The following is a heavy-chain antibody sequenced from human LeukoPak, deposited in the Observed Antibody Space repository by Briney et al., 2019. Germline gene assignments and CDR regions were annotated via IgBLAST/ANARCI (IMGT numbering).Heavy chain of an antibody. V-gene: IGHV4-30-4*01. CDR3: AREQLVGSRYFDY. J-gene: IGHJ4*02. D-gene: IGHD6-6*01. CDR2: IYYSGST. CDR1: GGSISGGDFY. Sequence: SETLSLTCTVSGGSISGGDFYWSWIRQSPGRGLEWIGYIYYSGSTYYNPSLKSRVTISVDTSKNQFSLNLSSVTAADTAMYYCAREQLVGSRYFDYWGQGTLVTVSS.